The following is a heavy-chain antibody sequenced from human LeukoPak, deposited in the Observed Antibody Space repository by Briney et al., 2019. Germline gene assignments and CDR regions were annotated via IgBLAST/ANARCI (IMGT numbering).Heavy chain of an antibody. CDR1: GYTFTSYG. Sequence: ASVKVSCKASGYTFTSYGISWVRQAPGQGLDWMGWISAYNGNTNYAQKLQGRVTMTTDTSTSTAYMELRSLRSDDTAVYYCARDGNRILWFGEPYYFDYWGQGTLVTVSS. CDR2: ISAYNGNT. J-gene: IGHJ4*02. D-gene: IGHD3-10*01. V-gene: IGHV1-18*01. CDR3: ARDGNRILWFGEPYYFDY.